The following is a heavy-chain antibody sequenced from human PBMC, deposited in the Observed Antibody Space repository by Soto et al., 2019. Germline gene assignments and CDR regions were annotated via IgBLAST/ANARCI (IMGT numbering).Heavy chain of an antibody. CDR1: GFTFSSYA. D-gene: IGHD3-10*01. J-gene: IGHJ5*02. CDR3: AKDGGGRYYGSGSYNWFDP. V-gene: IGHV3-23*01. Sequence: VQLLESGGGLVQPGGSLRLSCAASGFTFSSYAMSWVRQAPGKGLEWVSAISGSGGSTYYADSVKGRFTISRDNSNNTLYLQMNRLRAEDTAAYDCAKDGGGRYYGSGSYNWFDPWGQGTLVTVSS. CDR2: ISGSGGST.